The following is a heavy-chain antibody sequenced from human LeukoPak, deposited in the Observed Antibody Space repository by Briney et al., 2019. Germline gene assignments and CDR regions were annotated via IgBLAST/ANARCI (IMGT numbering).Heavy chain of an antibody. Sequence: SQTLSLTCTVSGGSISSGSYYWSWIRQPAGKGLEWIGRIYTSGSTNYNPSLKSRVTISVDTSKNQFSLKLSSVTAADTAVYYCARRPVVVITTAHYYYDMDVWGKGTTVTVSS. CDR2: IYTSGST. V-gene: IGHV4-61*02. J-gene: IGHJ6*03. D-gene: IGHD3-22*01. CDR1: GGSISSGSYY. CDR3: ARRPVVVITTAHYYYDMDV.